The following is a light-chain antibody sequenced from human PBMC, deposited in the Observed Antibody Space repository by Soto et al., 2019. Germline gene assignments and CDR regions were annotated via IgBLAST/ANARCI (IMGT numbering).Light chain of an antibody. CDR2: AAS. J-gene: IGKJ1*01. CDR3: QQSYSTPRT. Sequence: DIQMTQSPSSLSASVGDRVTITCRASQSINSYLNWYQQTPGKAPKLLIYAASSLQSGVPSRFSGSGSGTDFTLSISSLQPEDFATYYCQQSYSTPRTFGQGTKVEIK. V-gene: IGKV1-39*01. CDR1: QSINSY.